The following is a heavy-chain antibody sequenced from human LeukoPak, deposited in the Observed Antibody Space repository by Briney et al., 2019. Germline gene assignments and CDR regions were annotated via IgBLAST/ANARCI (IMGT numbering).Heavy chain of an antibody. CDR1: GGSFSGYY. CDR2: IYYSGST. CDR3: ARHSGYSYGLDY. V-gene: IGHV4-59*08. D-gene: IGHD5-18*01. Sequence: PSETLSLTCAVYGGSFSGYYWSWIRQPPGKGLEWIGYIYYSGSTNYNPSLKSRVTISVDTSKNQFSLKLSSVTAADTAVYYCARHSGYSYGLDYWGQGTLVTVSS. J-gene: IGHJ4*02.